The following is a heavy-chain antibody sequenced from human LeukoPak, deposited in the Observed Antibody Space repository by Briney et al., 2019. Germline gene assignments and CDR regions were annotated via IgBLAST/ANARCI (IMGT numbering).Heavy chain of an antibody. CDR1: GFTFSSYW. J-gene: IGHJ1*01. CDR2: IKSDGST. V-gene: IGHV3-74*01. Sequence: GGSLRLSCAASGFTFSSYWMHCVRHAPGKGLLWVSRIKSDGSTRYADSVKGRFTISRDNAKNTVSLQMNSLRAEDTGVYYCARAPSEIGGYYPEYFRHWGQGTLVTVSP. CDR3: ARAPSEIGGYYPEYFRH. D-gene: IGHD3-22*01.